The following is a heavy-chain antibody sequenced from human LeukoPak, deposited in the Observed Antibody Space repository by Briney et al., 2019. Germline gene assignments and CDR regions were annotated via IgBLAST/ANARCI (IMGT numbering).Heavy chain of an antibody. J-gene: IGHJ4*02. CDR1: GFTFSSYS. CDR3: ARGHDSSGYSSGY. D-gene: IGHD3-22*01. V-gene: IGHV3-48*04. Sequence: GGSLRLSCAASGFTFSSYSMNWVRQAPGKGLEWVSYISSSSSTIYYADSVKGRFTISRDNAKNSLYLQMNSLRAEDTAVYYCARGHDSSGYSSGYWGQGTLVTVSS. CDR2: ISSSSSTI.